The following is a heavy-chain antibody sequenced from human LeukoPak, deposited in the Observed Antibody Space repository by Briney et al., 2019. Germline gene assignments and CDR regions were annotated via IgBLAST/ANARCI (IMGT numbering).Heavy chain of an antibody. CDR1: GYSINNNYY. J-gene: IGHJ6*03. Sequence: SETLSLTCSVSGYSINNNYYWGWIRQPPGKGLEWIGEIYHSGSTNYNPSLQSRVTISVDTSKNQFSLKLNSVTAADTAVYYCASFYCSGGSCYQYFSYYYMDVWGKGTTVTISS. D-gene: IGHD2-15*01. CDR2: IYHSGST. CDR3: ASFYCSGGSCYQYFSYYYMDV. V-gene: IGHV4-38-2*02.